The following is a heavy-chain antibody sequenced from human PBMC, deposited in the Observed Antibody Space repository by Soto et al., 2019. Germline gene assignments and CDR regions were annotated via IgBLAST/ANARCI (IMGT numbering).Heavy chain of an antibody. Sequence: QVQLQESGPGLVKPSGTLSLTCAVSSGSISSYNWWSWVRQPPGKGLEWIGEIYHSGSTHYNPSLKSRVTISVDKSKIQFSLRLSSVTAADTAVYYCARRDRPGIAVSGGFDYWGQGTLVTVSS. CDR2: IYHSGST. V-gene: IGHV4-4*02. CDR1: SGSISSYNW. CDR3: ARRDRPGIAVSGGFDY. J-gene: IGHJ4*02. D-gene: IGHD6-19*01.